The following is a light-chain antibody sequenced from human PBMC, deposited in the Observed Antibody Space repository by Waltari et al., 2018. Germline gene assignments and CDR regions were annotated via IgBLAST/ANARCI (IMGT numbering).Light chain of an antibody. CDR1: QSLVHSDGDTS. Sequence: DVVMTQSPLSLPVTLGQPASISCTSSQSLVHSDGDTSLPWFLQRPGQSPRRLIYQISKRDSGVPDRFSGSGSVTHFTLKISRVEAEDVGLYYCMQGTHWPWTFGPGTKVEIK. CDR2: QIS. CDR3: MQGTHWPWT. V-gene: IGKV2-30*02. J-gene: IGKJ1*01.